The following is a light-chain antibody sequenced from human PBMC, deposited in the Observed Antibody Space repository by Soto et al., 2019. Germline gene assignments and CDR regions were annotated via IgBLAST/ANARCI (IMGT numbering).Light chain of an antibody. V-gene: IGLV2-18*02. CDR1: SSDVGSYDR. J-gene: IGLJ2*01. CDR2: EVS. Sequence: QSVLTQPPSVSGSPGQSVTISCTGTSSDVGSYDRVSWYQQPPGTAPKLMIYEVSNRPSGVPDRFSGSKSGNTASLIISGLQAEGEADYYCSSYTSSSTMVFGGGTKLTVL. CDR3: SSYTSSSTMV.